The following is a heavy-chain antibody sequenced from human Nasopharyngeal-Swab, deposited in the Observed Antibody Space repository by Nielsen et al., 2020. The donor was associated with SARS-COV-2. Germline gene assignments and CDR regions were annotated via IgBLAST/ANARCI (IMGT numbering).Heavy chain of an antibody. V-gene: IGHV1-24*01. CDR2: FDPEDGET. CDR1: GYTLTELS. CDR3: ATFPAVYSSGWYPFDY. J-gene: IGHJ4*02. Sequence: ASVKVSCKVSGYTLTELSMHWVRQAPGKGLEWMGGFDPEDGETIYAQKFQGRVTMTEDTSTDTAYMELSSLRSEDPAVYYCATFPAVYSSGWYPFDYWGQGTLVTVSS. D-gene: IGHD6-19*01.